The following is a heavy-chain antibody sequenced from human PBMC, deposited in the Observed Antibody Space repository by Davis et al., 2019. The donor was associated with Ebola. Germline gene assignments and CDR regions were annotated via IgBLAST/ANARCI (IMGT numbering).Heavy chain of an antibody. Sequence: SETLSLTCTVSGGSISSYYWSWIRQPPGKGLEWIGEINHSGSTNYNPSLKSRVTISVDTSKNQFSLKLSSVTAADTAVYYCARHLIVAPWGYDPWGQGTLVTVSS. V-gene: IGHV4-34*01. CDR1: GGSISSYY. D-gene: IGHD3-22*01. J-gene: IGHJ5*02. CDR3: ARHLIVAPWGYDP. CDR2: INHSGST.